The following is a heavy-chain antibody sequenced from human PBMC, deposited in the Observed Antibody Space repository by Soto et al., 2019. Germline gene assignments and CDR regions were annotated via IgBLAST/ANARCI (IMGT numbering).Heavy chain of an antibody. CDR3: AKDRTMARGIRAFDI. CDR1: GFAFGNYP. J-gene: IGHJ3*02. Sequence: EAQVLQSGGGLVPPGGSLRLSCVASGFAFGNYPMAWVRQTPGKGLEWISTISGSGGMTDYEDSVRGRFAVSIDHSKDTVHLQMNSLRADDTAVYYCAKDRTMARGIRAFDIWSQGTTVSISS. V-gene: IGHV3-23*01. D-gene: IGHD3-10*01. CDR2: ISGSGGMT.